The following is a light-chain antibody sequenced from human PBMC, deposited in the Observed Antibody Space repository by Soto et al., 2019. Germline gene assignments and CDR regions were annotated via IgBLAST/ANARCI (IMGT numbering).Light chain of an antibody. CDR1: QGIRSY. CDR3: QQVNSYPIT. CDR2: IAS. J-gene: IGKJ1*01. Sequence: DIQMTQSPSSLSASVGDRVTITCRASQGIRSYLAWYQQKPGRAPKLLMYIASTLQTGVPSRFSGSGSGTEFTLTITSLQPEDFATYYCQQVNSYPITFGQGTKVDIK. V-gene: IGKV1-9*01.